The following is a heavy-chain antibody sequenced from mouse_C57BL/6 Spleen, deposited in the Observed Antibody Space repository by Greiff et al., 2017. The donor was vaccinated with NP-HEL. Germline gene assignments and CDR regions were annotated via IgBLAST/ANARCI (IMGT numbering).Heavy chain of an antibody. CDR1: GYTFTSYW. J-gene: IGHJ2*01. CDR2: INPSNGGT. D-gene: IGHD1-1*01. CDR3: ARMNIVAPFYY. Sequence: QVQLQQPGTELVKPGASVKLSCKASGYTFTSYWMHWVKQRPGQGLEWIGNINPSNGGTNYNEKFKSKATLTVDNSSSTAYMQLSSLTSEDSSVYCCARMNIVAPFYYWGQGTTLTVSS. V-gene: IGHV1-53*01.